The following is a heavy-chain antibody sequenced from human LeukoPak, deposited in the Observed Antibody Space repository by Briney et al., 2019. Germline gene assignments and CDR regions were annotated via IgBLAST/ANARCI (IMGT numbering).Heavy chain of an antibody. CDR2: IKSDGSFT. V-gene: IGHV3-74*01. Sequence: GGSLRLSCVASGFTFSSHWMHWVREAPGKGLVWVSHIKSDGSFTNYADSVKGRFTISRDNAKNTLYLQMNSLRPEDTAVYYCARGTGAFDIWGQGTKVTVSS. CDR1: GFTFSSHW. D-gene: IGHD1-1*01. J-gene: IGHJ3*02. CDR3: ARGTGAFDI.